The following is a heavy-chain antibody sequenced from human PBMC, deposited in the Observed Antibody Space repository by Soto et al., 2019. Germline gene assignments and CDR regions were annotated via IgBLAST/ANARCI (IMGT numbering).Heavy chain of an antibody. Sequence: QVQLVESGGGVVQPGRSLRLSCAASGFTFNNYGMHWVRQAPGKGLDWVALISSDGSINYYADSVKGRFTISRDNFKNTLYLQMNSLRTADTAVYYCAKDQGLRSRDGFNPDYWGQGTLVTVSS. V-gene: IGHV3-30*18. J-gene: IGHJ4*02. CDR3: AKDQGLRSRDGFNPDY. D-gene: IGHD2-2*01. CDR1: GFTFNNYG. CDR2: ISSDGSIN.